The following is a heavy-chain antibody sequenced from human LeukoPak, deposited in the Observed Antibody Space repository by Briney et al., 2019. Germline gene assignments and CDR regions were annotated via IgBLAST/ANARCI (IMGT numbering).Heavy chain of an antibody. CDR3: ARDAGNSGYGCDL. CDR1: GFTFSQYS. V-gene: IGHV3-48*01. CDR2: IRSSSET. J-gene: IGHJ5*02. D-gene: IGHD5-12*01. Sequence: PGGSLRLSCAASGFTFSQYSMNWVRQAPGKGLEWVSHIRSSSETFYADSVKGGFTISRDNARNSLYLQMNNLRGEDTAIYYCARDAGNSGYGCDLWGQGTLVTVSS.